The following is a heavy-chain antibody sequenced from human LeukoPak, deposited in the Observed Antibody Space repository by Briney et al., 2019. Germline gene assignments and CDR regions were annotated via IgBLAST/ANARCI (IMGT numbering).Heavy chain of an antibody. CDR1: GGSISSGSYY. V-gene: IGHV4-61*02. J-gene: IGHJ4*02. CDR2: IYISGST. D-gene: IGHD5-18*01. CDR3: ARQSAKSTAMVLYFDY. Sequence: SETLSLTRTVSGGSISSGSYYWRWIRQPAGKGLEWIGRIYISGSTNYNPSLKSRVTISVDTSKNQFSLKLSSVTAADTAVYYCARQSAKSTAMVLYFDYXGXGTLVTVSS.